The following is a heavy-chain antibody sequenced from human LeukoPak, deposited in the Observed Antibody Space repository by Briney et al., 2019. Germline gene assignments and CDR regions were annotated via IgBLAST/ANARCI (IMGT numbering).Heavy chain of an antibody. V-gene: IGHV3-23*01. CDR3: ARGGPAAGRFDY. CDR1: GFTFSSYA. D-gene: IGHD6-13*01. CDR2: ISGSGGST. J-gene: IGHJ4*02. Sequence: GGSLSLSCAASGFTFSSYAMSWVRQAPGKGLEWVSAISGSGGSTYYADSVKGRFTISRDNSKNTLYLQMNSLRAEDTAVYYCARGGPAAGRFDYWGQGTLVTVSS.